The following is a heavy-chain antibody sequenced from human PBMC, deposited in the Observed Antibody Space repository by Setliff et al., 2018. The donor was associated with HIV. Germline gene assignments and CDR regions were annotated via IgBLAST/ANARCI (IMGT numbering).Heavy chain of an antibody. D-gene: IGHD1-1*01. J-gene: IGHJ4*02. CDR3: ATPRAGTGRFDY. Sequence: ASVTVSCKASGYTFTSYGINWVRQATGQGLEWMGWMKPNSGNTGYAQKFQGRVTMTRNTSITTAYMELSSLGSEDTAVYYCATPRAGTGRFDYWGQGTLVTVSS. CDR1: GYTFTSYG. V-gene: IGHV1-8*01. CDR2: MKPNSGNT.